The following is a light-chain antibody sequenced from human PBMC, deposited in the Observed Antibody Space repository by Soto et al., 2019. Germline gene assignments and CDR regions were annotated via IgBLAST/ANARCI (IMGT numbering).Light chain of an antibody. Sequence: QSALTQPASVSGSPGQSITISCTGTSSDVGNYKFVSWYQQHPGKVPKLLIYEVSNRPSGISNRFSGAKSGSTASLTISGLRTEDEANYYCSSYTGTSTQVFGTGTKLTVL. CDR2: EVS. J-gene: IGLJ1*01. CDR3: SSYTGTSTQV. CDR1: SSDVGNYKF. V-gene: IGLV2-14*01.